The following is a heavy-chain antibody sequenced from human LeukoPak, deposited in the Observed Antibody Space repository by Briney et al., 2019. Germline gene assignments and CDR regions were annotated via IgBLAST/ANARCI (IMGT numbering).Heavy chain of an antibody. V-gene: IGHV3-21*04. D-gene: IGHD6-19*01. CDR1: GFTFSSYW. CDR3: AKWRRGGWSLDY. J-gene: IGHJ4*02. Sequence: GGSLRLSCVASGFTFSSYWMTWVRQAPGKGLEWVSSITSSSSYIYYADSVKGRFIISRDNAKNSLYLQMNSLRAEDTAVYYCAKWRRGGWSLDYWGQGTLVTVSS. CDR2: ITSSSSYI.